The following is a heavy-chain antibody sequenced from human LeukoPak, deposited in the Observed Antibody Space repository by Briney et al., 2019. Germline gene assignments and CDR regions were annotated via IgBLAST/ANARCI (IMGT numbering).Heavy chain of an antibody. J-gene: IGHJ4*02. V-gene: IGHV3-64D*09. CDR3: VKWMDIAMVGAFDY. CDR2: ISSNGGST. CDR1: GFTFSSYA. Sequence: PGGSLRLSCSASGFTFSSYAMHWVRQAPGKGLEYVSAISSNGGSTYYADSVKGRFTISRDNSKNTLHLQMSSLRAEDTAVYYCVKWMDIAMVGAFDYWGEGTLVTVSS. D-gene: IGHD5-18*01.